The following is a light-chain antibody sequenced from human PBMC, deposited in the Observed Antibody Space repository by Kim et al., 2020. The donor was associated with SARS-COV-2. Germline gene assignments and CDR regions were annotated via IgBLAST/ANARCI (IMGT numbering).Light chain of an antibody. CDR3: QSYDSSNQNVV. CDR2: EDN. J-gene: IGLJ2*01. V-gene: IGLV6-57*03. Sequence: TVTISCTRSSGSSASNYVQWYQQRPGSAPTTVIYEDNQRPSGVPDRFSGSIDSSSNSASLTISGLKTEDEADYYCQSYDSSNQNVVFGGGTQLTVL. CDR1: SGSSASNY.